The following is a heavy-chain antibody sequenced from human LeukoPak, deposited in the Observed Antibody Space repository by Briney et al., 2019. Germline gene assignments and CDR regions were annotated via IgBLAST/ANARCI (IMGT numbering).Heavy chain of an antibody. D-gene: IGHD1-26*01. CDR2: IYSGGST. J-gene: IGHJ4*02. V-gene: IGHV3-53*01. CDR3: ARGASGSYHNFDY. Sequence: GGSLRLSCAASGFTVSSNYMSWVRQAPGKGLEWVSVIYSGGSTYYADSVKGRFTISRDNSKNTLYLQMNSLRAEDTTVYYCARGASGSYHNFDYWGQGTLVTVSP. CDR1: GFTVSSNY.